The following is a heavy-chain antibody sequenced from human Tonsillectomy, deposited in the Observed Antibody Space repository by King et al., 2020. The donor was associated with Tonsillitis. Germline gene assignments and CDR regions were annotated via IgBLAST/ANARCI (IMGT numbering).Heavy chain of an antibody. D-gene: IGHD4-17*01. J-gene: IGHJ4*02. V-gene: IGHV1-46*01. CDR1: GYTFTSYY. Sequence: QLVQSGAEVKKPGASVKVSCKASGYTFTSYYMHWVRQAPGQGLEWMGIINPSGGSTTYPQKFQGRVTMTRDTSTSTVYMELSSLRSEDTAVYYCARDVNDYGDYFYFDYWGQGTLVTVSS. CDR3: ARDVNDYGDYFYFDY. CDR2: INPSGGST.